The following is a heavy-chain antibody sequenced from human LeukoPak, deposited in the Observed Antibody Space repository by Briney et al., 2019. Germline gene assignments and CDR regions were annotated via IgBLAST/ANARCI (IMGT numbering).Heavy chain of an antibody. Sequence: GGSLRLSCVASGFTISSNYMSWVRQAPGKGLEWVSVIYIGGSIYYTDSVRGRFTISRDNSKNTLYLQMNSLSAEDTAVYYCARGDGYNYWQYWGQGTMVTVSS. CDR1: GFTISSNY. V-gene: IGHV3-53*01. CDR2: IYIGGSI. J-gene: IGHJ4*02. D-gene: IGHD5-24*01. CDR3: ARGDGYNYWQY.